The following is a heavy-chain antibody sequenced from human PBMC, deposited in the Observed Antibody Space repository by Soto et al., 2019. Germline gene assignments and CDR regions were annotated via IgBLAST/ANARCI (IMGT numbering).Heavy chain of an antibody. CDR2: IYYSGST. CDR3: ARSRKPYYYAFFDY. Sequence: PSETLSLTCTVSGGSISSYYWSWIRQPPGKGLEWIGYIYYSGSTNYNPSLKSRVTISVDTSKNQFSLKLSSVTAADTAVYYCARSRKPYYYAFFDYWGQGTLVTVSS. V-gene: IGHV4-59*08. CDR1: GGSISSYY. J-gene: IGHJ4*02. D-gene: IGHD3-10*01.